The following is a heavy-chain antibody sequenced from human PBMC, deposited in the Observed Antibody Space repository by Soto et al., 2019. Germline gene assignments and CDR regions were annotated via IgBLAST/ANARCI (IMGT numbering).Heavy chain of an antibody. CDR1: GYTFTTSG. J-gene: IGHJ6*02. CDR3: ARQGSWPYYYYGLDV. CDR2: ISTYNGDT. V-gene: IGHV1-18*01. D-gene: IGHD1-26*01. Sequence: QVQLVQSGPEVRKPGASVKVSCEASGYTFTTSGISWVRQVPGQGLEWMGWISTYNGDTNSAQNFQGRVLVTADTSTGTAYMEVMSLKSDDTAVYYCARQGSWPYYYYGLDVWGQGTIVTVSS.